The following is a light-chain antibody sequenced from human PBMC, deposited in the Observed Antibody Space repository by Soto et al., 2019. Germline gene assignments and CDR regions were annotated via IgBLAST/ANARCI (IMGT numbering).Light chain of an antibody. CDR2: KAS. CDR3: QQYNSYLLT. Sequence: DIPMTQSPSTLSASVGDRVTITCRASQSISSWLAWYQQKPGKAPKLLIYKASSLESVVPSRFSGSGSGTEFTLTISSLHPDDFATYYCQQYNSYLLTFGGGTKVEIK. CDR1: QSISSW. J-gene: IGKJ4*01. V-gene: IGKV1-5*03.